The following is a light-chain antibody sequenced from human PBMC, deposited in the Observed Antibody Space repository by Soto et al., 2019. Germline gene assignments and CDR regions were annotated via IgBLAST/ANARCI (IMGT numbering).Light chain of an antibody. V-gene: IGKV1-39*01. CDR1: QTFNNY. J-gene: IGKJ2*01. CDR3: QQSYSSLRT. CDR2: AAS. Sequence: DIQMPQSPSSLSAFVGDTVTITCRAGQTFNNYLNWYQHKPGKVPKLLIYAASALQSGVPSRFVGTSSGTDFTLTIINLQPEDSGIYYCQQSYSSLRTFGQGTKVDIK.